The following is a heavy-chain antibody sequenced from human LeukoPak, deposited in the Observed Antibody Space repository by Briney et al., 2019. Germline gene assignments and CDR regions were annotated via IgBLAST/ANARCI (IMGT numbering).Heavy chain of an antibody. D-gene: IGHD4-17*01. CDR3: ARTAPLDYGDRDYYYYYGMDV. CDR1: GGTFINYA. CDR2: IIPILDIT. V-gene: IGHV1-69*04. J-gene: IGHJ6*02. Sequence: SVKVSCKASGGTFINYAINWVRQAPGQGLEWMGRIIPILDITNYAQKFQGRVTVTADKSTSTAYMILSNLRSEDTAVYYCARTAPLDYGDRDYYYYYGMDVWGQGTTVTVSS.